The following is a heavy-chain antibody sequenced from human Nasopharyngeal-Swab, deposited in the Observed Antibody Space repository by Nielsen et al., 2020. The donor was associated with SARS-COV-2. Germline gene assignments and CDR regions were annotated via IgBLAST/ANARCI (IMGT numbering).Heavy chain of an antibody. V-gene: IGHV3-30-3*01. CDR1: GFIFSSYA. CDR3: ARGHGVSYYFFDI. D-gene: IGHD1-26*01. Sequence: GESLKISCAASGFIFSSYAMHWVRQAPGKGLEWVAVISYDGSNKYYADSVKGRFTISRDNSKNMLYLQMNSLRAEDTAVYYCARGHGVSYYFFDIWGQGTMVTVSS. CDR2: ISYDGSNK. J-gene: IGHJ3*02.